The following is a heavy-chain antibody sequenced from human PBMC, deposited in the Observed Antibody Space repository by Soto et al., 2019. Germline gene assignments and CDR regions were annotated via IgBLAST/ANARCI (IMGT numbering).Heavy chain of an antibody. V-gene: IGHV1-18*01. D-gene: IGHD2-8*01. J-gene: IGHJ6*02. Sequence: QVQVVQSGDEGKKTGASVKVSCIDSGYNFTNYGFSWVRQAPGQGLEWMGWISGYNGNTKYAEKFQGLATNPTDTSTSIAHRELKSPRSDDTAGYFCARECNAPYYYYGMDVWGQGTAVTVSS. CDR1: GYNFTNYG. CDR3: ARECNAPYYYYGMDV. CDR2: ISGYNGNT.